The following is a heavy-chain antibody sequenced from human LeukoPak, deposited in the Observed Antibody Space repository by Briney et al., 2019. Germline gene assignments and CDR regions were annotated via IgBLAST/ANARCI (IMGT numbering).Heavy chain of an antibody. Sequence: GGSLRLSCAASGFTFSSYAMSWVRQAPGKGLEWVAAISGNGGSTYYADSVKGRFTISRDNSKNTLYLQMNSLRAEDTAVYYCANLELFFGVVSSYYYGMDVWGQGTTVTVSS. D-gene: IGHD3-3*01. J-gene: IGHJ6*02. CDR2: ISGNGGST. CDR1: GFTFSSYA. V-gene: IGHV3-23*01. CDR3: ANLELFFGVVSSYYYGMDV.